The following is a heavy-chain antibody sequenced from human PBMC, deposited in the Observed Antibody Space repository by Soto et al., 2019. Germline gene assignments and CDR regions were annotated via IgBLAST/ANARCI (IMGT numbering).Heavy chain of an antibody. D-gene: IGHD2-2*01. CDR2: ISGSGGST. CDR1: GFTFSSYA. CDR3: ALYIVVVPAASKYDFWSGYRDY. J-gene: IGHJ4*02. V-gene: IGHV3-23*01. Sequence: GGSLRLSCAASGFTFSSYAMSWVRQAPGKGLEWVSAISGSGGSTYYADSLKGRFTISRDNSKNTLYLQMNSLRDEDTAVYYCALYIVVVPAASKYDFWSGYRDYWGQGTLVTVSS.